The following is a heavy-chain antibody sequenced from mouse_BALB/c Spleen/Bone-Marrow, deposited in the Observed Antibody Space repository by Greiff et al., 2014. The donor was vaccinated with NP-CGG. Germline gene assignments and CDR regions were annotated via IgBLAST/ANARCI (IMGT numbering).Heavy chain of an antibody. CDR1: GYTFTSYT. CDR2: INPSSGYT. V-gene: IGHV1-4*01. D-gene: IGHD2-14*01. CDR3: ARYRYDWYFDV. J-gene: IGHJ1*01. Sequence: VQLQQSGAELARPGASVKMSCKASGYTFTSYTTHWVKQRPGQGLEWIGYINPSSGYTNYNQKFKDKATLTADKSSSTAYMQLSSLTSEDSAVYYCARYRYDWYFDVWGAGTTVTVSS.